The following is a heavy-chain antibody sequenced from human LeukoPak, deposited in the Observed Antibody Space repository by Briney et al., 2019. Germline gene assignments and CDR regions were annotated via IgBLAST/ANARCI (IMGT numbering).Heavy chain of an antibody. J-gene: IGHJ6*03. CDR2: ISAYNGNT. D-gene: IGHD2-21*01. Sequence: ASVTLSFTSSGYTFTIYGISWERHASGPGMEWMGWISAYNGNTNYAPKLQGRVTMTTDTSTSTAYIEMRSLRSGDKAVYYCARVIKPGYYMDVWGKGTTVTVSS. CDR1: GYTFTIYG. V-gene: IGHV1-18*01. CDR3: ARVIKPGYYMDV.